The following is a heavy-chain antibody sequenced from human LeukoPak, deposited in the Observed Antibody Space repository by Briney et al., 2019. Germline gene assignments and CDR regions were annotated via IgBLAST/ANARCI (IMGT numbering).Heavy chain of an antibody. CDR3: AKGRGSSRPYGMDV. D-gene: IGHD6-13*01. CDR2: ISGSDGST. CDR1: GFTFSSYA. Sequence: GGSLRLSCAASGFTFSSYAMSWVRQAPGKGLEWVSAISGSDGSTYYADSVKGRFTISRDNSKNTLYLQMNSLRAEDTAVYYCAKGRGSSRPYGMDVWGKGTTVTVSS. V-gene: IGHV3-23*01. J-gene: IGHJ6*04.